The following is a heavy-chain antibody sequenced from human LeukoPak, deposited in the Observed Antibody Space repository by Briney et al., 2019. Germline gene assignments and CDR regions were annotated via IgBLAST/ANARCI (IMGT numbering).Heavy chain of an antibody. CDR1: GLTFSSYS. Sequence: GGSLRLSCAASGLTFSSYSMNWVRQAPGKGLEWVSSISSSSSYIYYADSVKGRFTISRDNAKNSLYRQMNSLRAEDTALYYCAKGVRITMVRGAFDIWGQGTMVTVSS. CDR2: ISSSSSYI. CDR3: AKGVRITMVRGAFDI. J-gene: IGHJ3*02. D-gene: IGHD3-10*01. V-gene: IGHV3-21*04.